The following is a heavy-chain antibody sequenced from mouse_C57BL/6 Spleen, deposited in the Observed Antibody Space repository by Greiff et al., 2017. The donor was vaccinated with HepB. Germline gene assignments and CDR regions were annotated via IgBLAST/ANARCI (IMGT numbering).Heavy chain of an antibody. D-gene: IGHD2-5*01. V-gene: IGHV1-52*01. J-gene: IGHJ2*01. CDR1: GYTFPSYW. CDR2: IDPSDSET. CDR3: AREDSNLDY. Sequence: QVQLKQPGAELVRPGSSVKLSCKASGYTFPSYWMHWVKQRPIQGLEWIGNIDPSDSETHYNQKFKDKATLTVDKSSSTAYMQLSSLTSEDSAVYYCAREDSNLDYWGQGTTLTVSS.